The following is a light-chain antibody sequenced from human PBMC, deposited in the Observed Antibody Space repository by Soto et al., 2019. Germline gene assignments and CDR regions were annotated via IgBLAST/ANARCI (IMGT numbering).Light chain of an antibody. V-gene: IGLV2-14*04. Sequence: TISCTRTCSDVGAYNYDSWYQQYPGEAPKVIIYDVSHRPAGVSNRFSGSKSGNTASLTISGLQTQDEADYYCSSYTSATTYVFGTGTKVTVL. CDR1: CSDVGAYNY. CDR3: SSYTSATTYV. CDR2: DVS. J-gene: IGLJ1*01.